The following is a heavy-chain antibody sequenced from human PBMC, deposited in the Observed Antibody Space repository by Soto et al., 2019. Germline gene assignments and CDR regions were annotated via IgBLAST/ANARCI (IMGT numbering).Heavy chain of an antibody. CDR3: TTAQQRGPDY. Sequence: PXGWLRRACPASGSTFSNAWMNWVRQAPGKGLEWVGLIKSKTDGGTIDYPAPVKGRFIISRDDSRNTLYLQMNSLKTEDTAVYYCTTAQQRGPDYWGQGTLVTVYS. V-gene: IGHV3-15*01. J-gene: IGHJ4*02. D-gene: IGHD1-1*01. CDR1: GSTFSNAW. CDR2: IKSKTDGGTI.